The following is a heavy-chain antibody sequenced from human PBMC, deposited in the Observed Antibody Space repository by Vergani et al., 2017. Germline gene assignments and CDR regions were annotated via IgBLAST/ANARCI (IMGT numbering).Heavy chain of an antibody. Sequence: QVQLVQSGAEVKKPGSSVKVSCKASGGTFSSYAISWVRQAPGQGLEWMGGIIPIFGTANYAQKFQGRVTITADESTSTAYMELSSLRSEDTAVYYCARQEPYSRALSDYYGMDVWCQGTTVTVSS. J-gene: IGHJ6*02. CDR2: IIPIFGTA. CDR3: ARQEPYSRALSDYYGMDV. CDR1: GGTFSSYA. D-gene: IGHD6-13*01. V-gene: IGHV1-69*01.